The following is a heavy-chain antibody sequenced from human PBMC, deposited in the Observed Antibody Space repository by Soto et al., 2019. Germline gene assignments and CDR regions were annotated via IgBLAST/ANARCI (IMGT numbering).Heavy chain of an antibody. CDR2: ISGSGGTT. V-gene: IGHV3-23*01. J-gene: IGHJ6*02. CDR3: AKDLDSSGYYGMDV. D-gene: IGHD3-22*01. CDR1: GFNFSSYA. Sequence: GGSLRLSCAASGFNFSSYAMSWVRQAPGKGLEWVSTISGSGGTTYYADSVKCRFTMSRDNSKKTLYLQRNSLRVEDTAVYYCAKDLDSSGYYGMDVWGLGTTVTVSS.